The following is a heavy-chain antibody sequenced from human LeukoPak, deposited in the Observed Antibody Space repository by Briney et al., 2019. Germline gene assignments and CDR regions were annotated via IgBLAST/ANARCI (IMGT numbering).Heavy chain of an antibody. J-gene: IGHJ4*02. CDR3: ATFMGSCDF. D-gene: IGHD1-26*01. CDR2: IHHTGST. CDR1: GDSMSSIDW. Sequence: SGTLSLTCAVSGDSMSSIDWWSWVRQPPGKGLEWIGEIHHTGSTNYNPSLKSRVTISSDTSRNQFSLKLTSVTAADTAVYYCATFMGSCDFWGQGTLVTVSS. V-gene: IGHV4-4*02.